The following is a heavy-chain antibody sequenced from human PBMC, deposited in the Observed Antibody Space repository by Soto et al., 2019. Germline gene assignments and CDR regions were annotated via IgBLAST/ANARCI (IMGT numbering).Heavy chain of an antibody. CDR3: ARHIRGNSCMDV. D-gene: IGHD2-21*01. CDR1: GGSISSSSYY. CDR2: IYYSGST. V-gene: IGHV4-39*01. J-gene: IGHJ6*02. Sequence: QLQLQESGPGLVKPSETLSLTCTVSGGSISSSSYYWGWIRQPPGKGLECIGSIYYSGSTSYTPSLKSRVTISVDTSKNQFSLKLSAVTAADTAVYYCARHIRGNSCMDVWGQGTTVTVSS.